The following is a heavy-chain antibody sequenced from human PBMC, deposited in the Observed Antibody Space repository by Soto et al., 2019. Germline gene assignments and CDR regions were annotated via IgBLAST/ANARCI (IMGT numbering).Heavy chain of an antibody. V-gene: IGHV4-39*01. J-gene: IGHJ3*02. CDR3: ATLLKRTDVFAI. Sequence: QLQLQESGPGLVKPSETLSLTCTVSGGSIRSSTYYWGWIRQPPGKGLQWIGSAYYSGSTYSNPSLKGRVTLSVDTSKNQFSLKLSSVTAADTAVYFCATLLKRTDVFAIWGQGKMVTVSS. CDR1: GGSIRSSTYY. CDR2: AYYSGST. D-gene: IGHD6-25*01.